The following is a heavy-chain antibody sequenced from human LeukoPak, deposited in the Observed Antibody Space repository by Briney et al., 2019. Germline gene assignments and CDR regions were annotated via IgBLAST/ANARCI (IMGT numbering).Heavy chain of an antibody. J-gene: IGHJ4*02. CDR2: IYYSGST. CDR3: ARRGYAHIDY. V-gene: IGHV4-59*01. CDR1: GGSISSYY. D-gene: IGHD5-12*01. Sequence: SETLSLTCTVSGGSISSYYWSWLRQPPGKGLEWIGYIYYSGSTNYNPSLKSRVTISVDTSKNQFSLKLSSVTAADTAVYYCARRGYAHIDYWGQGTLVTVSS.